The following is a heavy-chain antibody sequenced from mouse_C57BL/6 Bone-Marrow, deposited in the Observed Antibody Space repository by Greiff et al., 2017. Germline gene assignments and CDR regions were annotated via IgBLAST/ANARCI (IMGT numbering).Heavy chain of an antibody. CDR1: GYAFSSYW. Sequence: QVQLKESGAELVKPGASVKISCKASGYAFSSYWMNWVKQTPGKGLEWIGQIYPGDGDTNYHGKFKGKDTLTADKTSSTAYMQISRLTSEDSAVYFSDRWPLLFSWYAMDYWGQGTSVTVSS. CDR2: IYPGDGDT. J-gene: IGHJ4*01. V-gene: IGHV1-80*01. D-gene: IGHD2-1*01. CDR3: DRWPLLFSWYAMDY.